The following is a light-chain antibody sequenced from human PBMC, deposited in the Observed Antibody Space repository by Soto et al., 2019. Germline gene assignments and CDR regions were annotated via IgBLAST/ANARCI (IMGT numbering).Light chain of an antibody. V-gene: IGKV3-20*01. CDR1: QILSSNY. CDR3: QQYGGSPSIT. CDR2: GES. J-gene: IGKJ5*01. Sequence: EIVMTQYPATLSVSPGEGATLSCRAIQILSSNYLAWYQQKPGQAPRLLIYGESRRATGIPDRFSGSGSGTDFTLAIRRLEPEDSAVYYCQQYGGSPSITFGQGTRLEI.